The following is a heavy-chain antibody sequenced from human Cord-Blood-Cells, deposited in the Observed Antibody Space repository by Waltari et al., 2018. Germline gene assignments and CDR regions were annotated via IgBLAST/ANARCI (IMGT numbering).Heavy chain of an antibody. J-gene: IGHJ4*02. CDR2: ISGSGGST. CDR1: GFTFSSYA. D-gene: IGHD3-10*01. Sequence: EVQLLESGGGLVQPGGSLRLSCAASGFTFSSYAMSWVRQAPGKGVEWVSAISGSGGSTYYADSVKGRFTISRDNSKNTLYLQMNSLRAEDTAVYYCAKDRKVTMVRGVINYWGQGTLVTVSS. V-gene: IGHV3-23*01. CDR3: AKDRKVTMVRGVINY.